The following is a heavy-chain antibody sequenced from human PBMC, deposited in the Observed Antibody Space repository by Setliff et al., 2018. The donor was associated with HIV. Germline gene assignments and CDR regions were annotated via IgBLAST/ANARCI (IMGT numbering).Heavy chain of an antibody. CDR3: ATKLFCTNGVCLDAFDI. CDR1: GYSFSSHP. Sequence: EASVKVSCKTSGYSFSSHPIHWVRQAPGQRPEWMGWIKTGNGDTQYSQKFQGRVTITGDTSASTAYMELSSLRSEDTAVYYCATKLFCTNGVCLDAFDIWGQGTMVTVSS. D-gene: IGHD2-8*01. J-gene: IGHJ3*02. V-gene: IGHV1-3*04. CDR2: IKTGNGDT.